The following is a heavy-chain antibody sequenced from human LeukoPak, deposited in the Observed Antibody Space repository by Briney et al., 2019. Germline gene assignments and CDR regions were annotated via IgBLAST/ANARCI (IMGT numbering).Heavy chain of an antibody. D-gene: IGHD3-16*01. Sequence: GGSLRLSCAASGFTFSSYAMSWVRQAPGKGLEWVSAISGSGGSTYYADSVKGRFTISRDNSKNTLYLQMNSLRAEDTAVYYCAKDLIKSSWGRVAVFDYWGQGALVTVSS. CDR3: AKDLIKSSWGRVAVFDY. CDR1: GFTFSSYA. CDR2: ISGSGGST. J-gene: IGHJ4*02. V-gene: IGHV3-23*01.